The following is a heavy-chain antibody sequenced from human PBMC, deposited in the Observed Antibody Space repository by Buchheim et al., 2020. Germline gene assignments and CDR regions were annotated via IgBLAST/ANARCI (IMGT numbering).Heavy chain of an antibody. V-gene: IGHV3-30*04. J-gene: IGHJ4*02. CDR1: GFTFSSYA. CDR2: ISYDGSNK. Sequence: QVQLVESGGGVVQPGRSLRLSCAASGFTFSSYAMHWVRQAPGKGLEWGAVISYDGSNKYYADSVKGRFTISRDNSKNTLYLQMNSLRAEDTAVYYCVRGVVRGVISYWGQGTL. D-gene: IGHD3-10*01. CDR3: VRGVVRGVISY.